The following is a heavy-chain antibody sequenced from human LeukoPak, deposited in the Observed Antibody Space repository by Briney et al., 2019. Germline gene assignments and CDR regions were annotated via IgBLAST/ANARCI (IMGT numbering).Heavy chain of an antibody. CDR3: AREGSDYYGSGSYYRSYYYYMDV. V-gene: IGHV4-39*07. CDR2: IYYSGST. CDR1: GGSISSSSYY. Sequence: SETLSLTCTVSGGSISSSSYYWGWIRQPPGKGLEWIGSIYYSGSTYYNPSLKSRVTISVDTSKNQFSLKLSSVTAADTAVYYCAREGSDYYGSGSYYRSYYYYMDVWGKGTTVTISS. D-gene: IGHD3-10*01. J-gene: IGHJ6*03.